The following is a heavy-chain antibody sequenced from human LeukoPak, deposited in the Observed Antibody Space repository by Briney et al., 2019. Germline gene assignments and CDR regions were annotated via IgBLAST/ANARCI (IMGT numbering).Heavy chain of an antibody. CDR2: ISYDGSNK. CDR1: GFTFSSYA. D-gene: IGHD6-19*01. Sequence: TGGSLRLSCAASGFTFSSYAMHWVRQAPGKGLEWVAVISYDGSNKYYADSVKGRFTISRDNSKNTLYLQMNSLRAEDTAVYYCARAVAGYFDYWGQGTLVTVSS. J-gene: IGHJ4*02. V-gene: IGHV3-30-3*01. CDR3: ARAVAGYFDY.